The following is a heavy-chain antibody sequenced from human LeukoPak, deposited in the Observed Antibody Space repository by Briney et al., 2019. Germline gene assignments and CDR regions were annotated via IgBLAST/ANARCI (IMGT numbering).Heavy chain of an antibody. D-gene: IGHD5-12*01. V-gene: IGHV1-8*01. CDR1: GYTFANYD. Sequence: ASVKVSCKASGYTFANYDINWMRQATGQGPEWMGWMNPESGGTGYAQKFQGRVTMTRDNSITTAYMELSGLRLEDTAVYFCTRAIRHQLLSDFWGQGTLVTVSS. J-gene: IGHJ4*02. CDR2: MNPESGGT. CDR3: TRAIRHQLLSDF.